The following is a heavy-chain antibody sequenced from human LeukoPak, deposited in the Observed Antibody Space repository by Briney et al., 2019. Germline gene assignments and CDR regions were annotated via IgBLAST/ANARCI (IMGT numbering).Heavy chain of an antibody. CDR2: IYYSGTT. V-gene: IGHV4-59*12. CDR3: ARADYGDYVRWFDP. J-gene: IGHJ5*02. D-gene: IGHD4-17*01. CDR1: GGSITSYY. Sequence: SETLSLTCTVSGGSITSYYWSWIRQPPGKGLECIGYIYYSGTTYYNPSLKSRVTISVDTSKNQFSLKLSSVTAADTAVYYCARADYGDYVRWFDPWGQGTLVTVSS.